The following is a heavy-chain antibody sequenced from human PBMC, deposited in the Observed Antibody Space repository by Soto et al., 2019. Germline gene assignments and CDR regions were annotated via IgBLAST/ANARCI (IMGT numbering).Heavy chain of an antibody. Sequence: GGSLRLSCAASGFTFSSYSMNWVRQAPGKGLEWVSYISSSSSTIYYADSVKGRFTISRDNAKNSLYLQMNSLRAEDTAVYYCARNFQLRITTDSPFWSGYSTPWYYYYMDVWGKGTTVTVSS. CDR2: ISSSSSTI. CDR1: GFTFSSYS. J-gene: IGHJ6*03. V-gene: IGHV3-48*01. CDR3: ARNFQLRITTDSPFWSGYSTPWYYYYMDV. D-gene: IGHD3-3*01.